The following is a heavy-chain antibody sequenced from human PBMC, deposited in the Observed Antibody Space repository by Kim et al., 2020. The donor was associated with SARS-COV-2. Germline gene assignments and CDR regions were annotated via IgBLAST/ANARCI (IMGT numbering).Heavy chain of an antibody. CDR3: ARDQGVDWNYGYNYHYYGLDV. D-gene: IGHD1-7*01. CDR1: GYTFTGYY. V-gene: IGHV1-2*02. CDR2: INPKSGGT. J-gene: IGHJ6*02. Sequence: ASVKVSCKASGYTFTGYYMHWVRQAPGQGLEWMGWINPKSGGTNYAQKFQGRVTMTRDTSISTAYMDLSRLRSDDTAVYYCARDQGVDWNYGYNYHYYGLDVWGQGTTVTVSS.